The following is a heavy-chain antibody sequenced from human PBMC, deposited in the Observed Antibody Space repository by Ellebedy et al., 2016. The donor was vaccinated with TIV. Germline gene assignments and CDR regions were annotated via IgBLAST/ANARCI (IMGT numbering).Heavy chain of an antibody. Sequence: PGGSLRLSCAASGFTFSRYSMNWVRQAPGKGLEWVSSISSGSDYTDYADSLKGRFTISRDNAKNSLYLQMNSLRAEDTAVYYCARALNYDDYVSYWGQGTLVTVSS. J-gene: IGHJ4*02. CDR3: ARALNYDDYVSY. CDR1: GFTFSRYS. CDR2: ISSGSDYT. D-gene: IGHD4-17*01. V-gene: IGHV3-21*01.